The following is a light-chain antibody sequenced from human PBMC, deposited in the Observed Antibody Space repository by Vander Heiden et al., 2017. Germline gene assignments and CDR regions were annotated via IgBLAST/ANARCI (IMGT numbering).Light chain of an antibody. CDR1: QDISNC. CDR2: LTS. CDR3: QQSSSFPRT. J-gene: IGKJ4*01. Sequence: DIPIPPSPSSLSASVGDRVTITCRASQDISNCLAWYQQKPGEAPKLLIYLTSSIQSGVPSRFRGGGSGTHFTLTINSLQPDDFATYYCQQSSSFPRTFGGGTKVEMK. V-gene: IGKV1D-12*01.